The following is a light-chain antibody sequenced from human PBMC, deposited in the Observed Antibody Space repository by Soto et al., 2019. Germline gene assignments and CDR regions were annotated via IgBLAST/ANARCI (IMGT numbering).Light chain of an antibody. J-gene: IGLJ2*01. V-gene: IGLV3-21*02. Sequence: SYELTQPPSVSVAPGQTASITCGGDYIGSKSVHWYQQKPGQAPVLVVYDDSDRPSGIPERFSGSLSGNTATLTISRVEAGDEADYYCQVWDSTGDHVVFGGGTKVTVL. CDR1: YIGSKS. CDR3: QVWDSTGDHVV. CDR2: DDS.